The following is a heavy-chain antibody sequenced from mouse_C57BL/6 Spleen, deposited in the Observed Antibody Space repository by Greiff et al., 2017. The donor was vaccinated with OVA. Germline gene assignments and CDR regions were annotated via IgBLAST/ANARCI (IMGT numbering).Heavy chain of an antibody. CDR1: GYSITSGYY. V-gene: IGHV3-6*01. Sequence: ESGPGLVKPSQSLSLTCSVTGYSITSGYYWNWIRQFPGNKLEWMGYISYDGSNNYNPSLKNRISITRNTSKNQFFLKLNSVTTEDTATYYCARDLSGGTRDYWGQGTTLTVSS. CDR2: ISYDGSN. D-gene: IGHD2-3*01. CDR3: ARDLSGGTRDY. J-gene: IGHJ2*01.